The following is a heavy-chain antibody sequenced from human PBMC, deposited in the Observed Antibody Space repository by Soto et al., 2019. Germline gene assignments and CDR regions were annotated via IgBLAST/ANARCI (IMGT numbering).Heavy chain of an antibody. D-gene: IGHD3-16*01. Sequence: SVKVSCKASGYTFTSYGISWVRQAPGQGLEWMGRIIPTLGKPNYAQKFQGRVSISADKSTSTAYMELTSLRFDDTAVYYCGRDTTTFPYYHGMDVWGQGTTVTVSS. CDR1: GYTFTSYG. CDR3: GRDTTTFPYYHGMDV. CDR2: IIPTLGKP. V-gene: IGHV1-69*04. J-gene: IGHJ6*02.